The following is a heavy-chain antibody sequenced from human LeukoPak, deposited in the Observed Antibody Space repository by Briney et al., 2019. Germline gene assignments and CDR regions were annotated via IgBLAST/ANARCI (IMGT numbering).Heavy chain of an antibody. CDR2: INWNSGSL. V-gene: IGHV3-9*01. Sequence: GGSLRLSCAASGFTFDGYAMHWVRQAPGKGLEWVSGINWNSGSLVYADSVKGRFTISRDNAKNSLYLQMNSLRAEDTALYYCAKGSGAGAGTGSWFDPWGQGTLVTVSS. D-gene: IGHD6-19*01. J-gene: IGHJ5*02. CDR1: GFTFDGYA. CDR3: AKGSGAGAGTGSWFDP.